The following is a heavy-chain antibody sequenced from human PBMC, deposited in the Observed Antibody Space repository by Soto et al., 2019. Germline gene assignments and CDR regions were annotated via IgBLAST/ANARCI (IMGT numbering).Heavy chain of an antibody. J-gene: IGHJ4*02. V-gene: IGHV3-30*18. CDR3: AKDRGGSGGFDY. CDR2: ISFDGSNK. Sequence: ESGGGVVQPGRSLRLSCTASGFIFSNYGILWVRQAPGKGLEWVAVISFDGSNKYFADSVKGRFTISRDNSKSTVSLQMNSLRVEDTAVYYCAKDRGGSGGFDYWGQGTLVTVSS. D-gene: IGHD3-10*01. CDR1: GFIFSNYG.